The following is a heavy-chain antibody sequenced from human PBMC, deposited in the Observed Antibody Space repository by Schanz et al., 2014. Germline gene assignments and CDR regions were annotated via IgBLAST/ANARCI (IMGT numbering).Heavy chain of an antibody. V-gene: IGHV3-7*01. D-gene: IGHD2-15*01. CDR3: ARDAFSLGGNVRDLD. CDR2: IIQDGSAA. Sequence: EVQLVESGGGLVQPGGSLRLSCADSGLTFSNYWMSWVRQAPGKGLEWVANIIQDGSAAYYVDSVKGRFTISRDNAKKSLYLQMNSLRAEDTAVYYCARDAFSLGGNVRDLDWGQGTLVTVSS. J-gene: IGHJ4*02. CDR1: GLTFSNYW.